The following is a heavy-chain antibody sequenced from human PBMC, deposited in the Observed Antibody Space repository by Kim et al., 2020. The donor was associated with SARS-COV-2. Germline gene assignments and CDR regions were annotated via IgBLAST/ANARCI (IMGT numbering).Heavy chain of an antibody. J-gene: IGHJ4*02. V-gene: IGHV3-23*01. Sequence: SVKGRSTISRDNSKNTRYRQMNSLRAEDTAVYYCANSAYSSGWYGGGLVWGQGTLVTVSS. D-gene: IGHD6-19*01. CDR3: ANSAYSSGWYGGGLV.